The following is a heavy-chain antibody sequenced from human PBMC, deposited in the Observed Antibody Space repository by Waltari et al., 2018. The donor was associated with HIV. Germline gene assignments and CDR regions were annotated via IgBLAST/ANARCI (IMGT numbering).Heavy chain of an antibody. Sequence: EVQLLESGGGLVQPGGSLRLSCAASGFTFSSYGMSWVRQAPGKGLEWVSAISGSGGSTYYADSVKGRFTISRDNSKNTLYLQMNSLRAEDTAVYYCANKQYGSGMGYWGQGTLVTVSS. V-gene: IGHV3-23*01. CDR1: GFTFSSYG. CDR3: ANKQYGSGMGY. D-gene: IGHD3-10*01. J-gene: IGHJ4*02. CDR2: ISGSGGST.